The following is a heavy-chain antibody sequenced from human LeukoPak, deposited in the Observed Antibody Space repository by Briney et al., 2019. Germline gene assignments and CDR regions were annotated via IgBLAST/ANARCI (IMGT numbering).Heavy chain of an antibody. Sequence: GRSLRLSCAPSGFTFSNYAMSWVRQAPRKGLEWVSLIIGSTGSTFYADSVKGRFTISRDNSKNTLYLQMNSLRAEDTAVYYCAKGGYDYVEIGYFDYWGQGTLVTVSS. J-gene: IGHJ4*02. CDR3: AKGGYDYVEIGYFDY. V-gene: IGHV3-23*01. D-gene: IGHD5-12*01. CDR2: IIGSTGST. CDR1: GFTFSNYA.